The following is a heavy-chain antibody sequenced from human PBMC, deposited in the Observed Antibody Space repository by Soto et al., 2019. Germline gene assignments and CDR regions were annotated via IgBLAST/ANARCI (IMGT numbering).Heavy chain of an antibody. CDR3: ARLESASWLDS. CDR2: IYYSGDT. Sequence: QVQLQESGPGLVKPSQTLSLTCTVSGGSINSGAHYWSWLRQHPVKGLEWIGYIYYSGDTQYNPSLKSRVTISLDTSKNQFSLKLNSVTAADTAVYYCARLESASWLDSWGQGTLVTVSS. J-gene: IGHJ4*02. D-gene: IGHD2-2*01. CDR1: GGSINSGAHY. V-gene: IGHV4-31*03.